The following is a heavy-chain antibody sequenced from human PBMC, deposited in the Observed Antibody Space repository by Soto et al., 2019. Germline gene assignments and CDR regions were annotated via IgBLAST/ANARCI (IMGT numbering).Heavy chain of an antibody. V-gene: IGHV1-46*01. Sequence: QVQLVQSGAEVMKPGASVKVSCKASGDTFTTHWMHWVRQAPGQGLEWMAVINPSGTFAFYAQEFQGRLTFTRDTSTSTAYMELRSLSSDDTAVYYCGRDHSRDEGAGWIDPWGQGTLVTVSS. CDR2: INPSGTFA. D-gene: IGHD3-16*01. CDR1: GDTFTTHW. J-gene: IGHJ5*01. CDR3: GRDHSRDEGAGWIDP.